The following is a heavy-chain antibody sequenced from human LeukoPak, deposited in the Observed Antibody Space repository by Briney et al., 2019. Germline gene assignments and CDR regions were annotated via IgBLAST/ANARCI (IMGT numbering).Heavy chain of an antibody. CDR2: INPSGGST. D-gene: IGHD1-14*01. V-gene: IGHV1-46*01. J-gene: IGHJ6*02. Sequence: ASVNVSCTASGYTFISYYMYWVRQAPGQGLEWMGIINPSGGSTSHAQKFQGRVTMTRDTSTSTVYMELSSLRSEDTAVYYCARDFGSGLDVWGQGTTVIVSS. CDR1: GYTFISYY. CDR3: ARDFGSGLDV.